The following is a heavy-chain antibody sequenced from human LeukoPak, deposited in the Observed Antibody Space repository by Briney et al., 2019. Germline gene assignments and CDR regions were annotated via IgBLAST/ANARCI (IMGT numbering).Heavy chain of an antibody. CDR3: ATHGYSELRYFDWSTNE. J-gene: IGHJ4*02. Sequence: GGSLRLSCVVSGFTFSSHWMSWVRQAPGKGLEWVANIKEDGSEKYYVDSVKGRFTISRDNAKKSLYLQMDSLRAEDTAVYYCATHGYSELRYFDWSTNEWGQGSLVTVSS. CDR1: GFTFSSHW. V-gene: IGHV3-7*01. CDR2: IKEDGSEK. D-gene: IGHD3-9*01.